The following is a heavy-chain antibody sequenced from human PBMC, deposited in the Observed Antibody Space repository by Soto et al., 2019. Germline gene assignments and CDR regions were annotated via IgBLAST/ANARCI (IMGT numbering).Heavy chain of an antibody. CDR1: GFTFSSYD. CDR2: ISGSGGST. Sequence: GGSLRLSCAASGFTFSSYDMSWVRQAPGKGLEWVSAISGSGGSTYYADPVKGRFTISRDNSKNTLYLQMNSLRAEDTAVYYCAKDLGDYVSEPLYYYFGMDVWGQGTTVTVSS. CDR3: AKDLGDYVSEPLYYYFGMDV. J-gene: IGHJ6*02. V-gene: IGHV3-23*01. D-gene: IGHD4-17*01.